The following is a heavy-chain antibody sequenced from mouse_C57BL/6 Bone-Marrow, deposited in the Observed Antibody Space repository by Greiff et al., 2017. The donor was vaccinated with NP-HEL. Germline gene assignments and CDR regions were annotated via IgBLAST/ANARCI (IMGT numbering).Heavy chain of an antibody. V-gene: IGHV3-6*01. CDR1: GYSITSGYY. J-gene: IGHJ2*01. CDR2: ISYDGSN. Sequence: EVQRVESGPGLVKPSQSLSLTCSVTGYSITSGYYWNWIRRLPGNKLEWVGSISYDGSNNYSPSLKNRISITRDTSKNQFFLKFNSVTAEDTATYYCARAYGNYLDYWGQGTTLTVSS. CDR3: ARAYGNYLDY. D-gene: IGHD2-10*02.